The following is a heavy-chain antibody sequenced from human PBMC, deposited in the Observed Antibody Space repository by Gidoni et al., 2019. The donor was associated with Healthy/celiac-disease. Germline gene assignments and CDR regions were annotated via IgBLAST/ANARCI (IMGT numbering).Heavy chain of an antibody. CDR3: AKVDYYDSSGYYYFDY. Sequence: EVQLVESGGGLVQPGRSLRLSCAASGFNFADYAMHWVRQAPGKGLEWVSGISWNSGSIGYADSVKGRFTISRDNAKNSLYLQMNSLRAEDTALYYCAKVDYYDSSGYYYFDYWGQGTLVTVSS. V-gene: IGHV3-9*01. D-gene: IGHD3-22*01. J-gene: IGHJ4*02. CDR1: GFNFADYA. CDR2: ISWNSGSI.